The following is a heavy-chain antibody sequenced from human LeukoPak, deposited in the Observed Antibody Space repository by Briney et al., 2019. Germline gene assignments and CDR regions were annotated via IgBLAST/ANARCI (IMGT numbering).Heavy chain of an antibody. CDR1: GFTFSSYA. CDR2: ISYDGSNK. D-gene: IGHD2-15*01. J-gene: IGHJ4*02. CDR3: ARGSSIFDY. V-gene: IGHV3-30-3*01. Sequence: GGSLRLSCAASGFTFSSYAMHWVRQAPGKGLEWVAVISYDGSNKYYADSVKGRFTISRDNSKNTLYLQMNSLRAEDTAVYYCARGSSIFDYWGQGTLVTVSS.